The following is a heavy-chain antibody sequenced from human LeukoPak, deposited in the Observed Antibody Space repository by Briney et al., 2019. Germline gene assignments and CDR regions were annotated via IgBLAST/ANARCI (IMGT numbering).Heavy chain of an antibody. Sequence: GESLKISCKGSGYSFTSYWIAWVRQMPGKGLEWMGIIYPGDSDTRYSPSFQGQVTISADKSISTAYLQWSSLKASDTAMYYCARQSYRRSSWYNWFDPWGRGTRVIVSS. V-gene: IGHV5-51*01. J-gene: IGHJ5*02. CDR3: ARQSYRRSSWYNWFDP. CDR2: IYPGDSDT. D-gene: IGHD6-13*01. CDR1: GYSFTSYW.